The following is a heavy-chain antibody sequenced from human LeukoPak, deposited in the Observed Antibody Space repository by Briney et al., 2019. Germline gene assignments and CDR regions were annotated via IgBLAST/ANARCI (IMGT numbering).Heavy chain of an antibody. J-gene: IGHJ3*01. Sequence: GASVKVSCKASGYTFTSYGISWVRQAPGQGLEWMGWISAYNGNTNYAQKLQGRVTMTTDTSTSTAYMELRSLRSDDTAVYYCARNPLQFFDWLLSGVDALDFWGQGTLVIVSS. CDR1: GYTFTSYG. V-gene: IGHV1-18*01. CDR2: ISAYNGNT. D-gene: IGHD3-9*01. CDR3: ARNPLQFFDWLLSGVDALDF.